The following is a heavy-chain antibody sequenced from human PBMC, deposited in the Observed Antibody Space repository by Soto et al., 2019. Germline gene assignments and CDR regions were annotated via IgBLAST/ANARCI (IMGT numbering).Heavy chain of an antibody. CDR1: GFGFSSYA. J-gene: IGHJ5*02. Sequence: GGSLRLSCAASGFGFSSYAMSWVRQAPGKGLEWGSAISGSGGSTYCAGSVKGRFTISRDNSKNTLYLQMNSLRAEDTAVYHCAKVSGSGSYYPNWFDPWGQGTLVTVS. V-gene: IGHV3-23*01. CDR2: ISGSGGST. CDR3: AKVSGSGSYYPNWFDP. D-gene: IGHD3-10*01.